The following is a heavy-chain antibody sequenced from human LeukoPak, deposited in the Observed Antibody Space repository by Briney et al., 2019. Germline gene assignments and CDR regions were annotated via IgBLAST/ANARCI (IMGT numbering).Heavy chain of an antibody. CDR1: GFTFSSYA. Sequence: GGSLRLSCAASGFTFSSYAMSWVRQAPGKGLEWVSAISGSGGSTYYADSVKGRFTISRDNSKNTLYLQMNSLRAEDTAVYYCARVMIVVVIPDGMDVWGQGTTVTVSS. CDR3: ARVMIVVVIPDGMDV. D-gene: IGHD3-22*01. CDR2: ISGSGGST. V-gene: IGHV3-23*01. J-gene: IGHJ6*02.